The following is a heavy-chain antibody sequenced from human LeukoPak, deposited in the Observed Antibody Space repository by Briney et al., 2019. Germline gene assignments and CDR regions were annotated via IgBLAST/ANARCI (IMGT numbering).Heavy chain of an antibody. CDR2: INHSGST. J-gene: IGHJ5*02. V-gene: IGHV4-34*01. CDR1: GGSFSGYY. D-gene: IGHD2-2*01. CDR3: ASRRGRSTSQTRFYP. Sequence: SETLSLTCAVYGGSFSGYYWSWIRQPPGKGLEWIGEINHSGSTNYNPSLKSRVTISVDTSKNQFSLKLSSVTAADTAVYHCASRRGRSTSQTRFYPWGQGTLVTVSS.